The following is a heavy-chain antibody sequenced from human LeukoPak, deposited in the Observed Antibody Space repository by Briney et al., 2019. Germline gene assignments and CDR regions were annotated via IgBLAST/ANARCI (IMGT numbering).Heavy chain of an antibody. CDR2: INPNSGGT. CDR3: ARDLLVSGYCSGGSCYGFDY. CDR1: GYTFTGYY. J-gene: IGHJ4*02. D-gene: IGHD2-15*01. V-gene: IGHV1-2*02. Sequence: ASVKVSCKASGYTFTGYYMHWVRQAPGQGLEWMGWINPNSGGTNYAQKFQGRVTMTRDTSISTAYMELSRLRSADTAVYYCARDLLVSGYCSGGSCYGFDYWGQGTLVTVSS.